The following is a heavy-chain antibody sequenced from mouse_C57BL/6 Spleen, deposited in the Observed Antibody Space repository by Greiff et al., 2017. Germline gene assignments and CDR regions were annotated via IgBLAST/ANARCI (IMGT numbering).Heavy chain of an antibody. D-gene: IGHD1-1*01. J-gene: IGHJ2*01. Sequence: EVKVVESGGGLVKPGGSLKLSCAASGFTFSDYGMHWVRQAPEKGLEWVAYISSGSSTIYYADTVKGRFTISRDNAKNTLFLQMTSLRSEDTAMYYCARRVGSSLDYWGQGTTLTVSS. V-gene: IGHV5-17*01. CDR2: ISSGSSTI. CDR3: ARRVGSSLDY. CDR1: GFTFSDYG.